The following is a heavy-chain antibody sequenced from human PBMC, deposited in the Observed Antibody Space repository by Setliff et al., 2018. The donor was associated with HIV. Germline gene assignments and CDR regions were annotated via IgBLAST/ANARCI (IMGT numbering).Heavy chain of an antibody. Sequence: GGSLRLSCAASGFTFSSYWMHWVRQAPGKGLVWVSAISGSGGSTYYADSVKGRFTISRDNSQNTLYLQMNSLRADDTAIYYCAKGFRPVDTALVSGPTYWGQGIRVTVSS. J-gene: IGHJ4*02. V-gene: IGHV3-23*01. CDR1: GFTFSSYW. CDR2: ISGSGGST. CDR3: AKGFRPVDTALVSGPTY. D-gene: IGHD5-18*01.